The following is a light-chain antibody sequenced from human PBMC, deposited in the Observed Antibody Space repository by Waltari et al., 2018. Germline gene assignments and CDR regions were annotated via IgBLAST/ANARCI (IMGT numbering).Light chain of an antibody. CDR2: DGS. V-gene: IGKV3-11*01. CDR3: QQRVXWPLT. CDR1: QSVSSY. J-gene: IGKJ4*01. Sequence: EIVLTXXPXTXXLXPXERATLSCRASQSVSSYLLWYQQKPGQAPRLLIYDGSNRANGIPARFSGSGSGTDFTLTISSLEPEDFAVYYCQQRVXWPLTFGGGTKVEI.